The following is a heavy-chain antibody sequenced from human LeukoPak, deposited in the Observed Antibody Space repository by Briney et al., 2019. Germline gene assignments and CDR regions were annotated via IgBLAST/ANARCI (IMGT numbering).Heavy chain of an antibody. CDR1: GFTFSSYA. Sequence: GGSLRLSCSVSGFTFSSYAMHWVRQAPGKGLEWVAVISYDGSNKYYADSVKGRFTISRDNSKNTLYLQMNSLRAEDTAVYYCARVLLQWELLYDLDYWGQGTLVTVSS. V-gene: IGHV3-30-3*01. J-gene: IGHJ4*02. CDR2: ISYDGSNK. CDR3: ARVLLQWELLYDLDY. D-gene: IGHD1-26*01.